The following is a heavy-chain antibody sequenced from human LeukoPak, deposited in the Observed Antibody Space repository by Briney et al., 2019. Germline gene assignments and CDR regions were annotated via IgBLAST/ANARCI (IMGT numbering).Heavy chain of an antibody. D-gene: IGHD6-13*01. CDR3: AKDRIAAAGFDY. J-gene: IGHJ4*02. CDR1: GGSFSGYY. V-gene: IGHV3-23*01. Sequence: ASETLSLTCAVYGGSFSGYYWSWIRQPPGKGLEWVSAISGSGGSTYYADSVKGRFTISRDNSKNTLYLQMNSLRAEDTAVYYCAKDRIAAAGFDYRGQGTLVTVSS. CDR2: ISGSGGST.